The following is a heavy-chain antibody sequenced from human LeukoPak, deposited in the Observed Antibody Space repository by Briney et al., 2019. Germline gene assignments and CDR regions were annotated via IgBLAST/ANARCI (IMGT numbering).Heavy chain of an antibody. Sequence: GGSLRLSCAASGFTFSSYGMHWVRQAPGKWLGWVAVIWYDGSNKYYADSVKGRFTISRDNSKNTLYLQMNSQRAEDTAVYYCAKDTAMVTYRGYYYYGMDVWGKGTTVTVSS. V-gene: IGHV3-33*06. J-gene: IGHJ6*04. CDR1: GFTFSSYG. CDR2: IWYDGSNK. D-gene: IGHD5-18*01. CDR3: AKDTAMVTYRGYYYYGMDV.